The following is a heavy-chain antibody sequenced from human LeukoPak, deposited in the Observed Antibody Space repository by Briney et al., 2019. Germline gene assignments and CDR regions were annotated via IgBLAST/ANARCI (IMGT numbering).Heavy chain of an antibody. Sequence: GGPLRLSCAASGFTFSTYWMYWVRQAPGKGLVWVSLISGDGTTTRNAASVMGRFTISRDNARDTLYLQMNSLRADDTAVYYCARAFSGAFDLWGQGTTVTVSS. CDR2: ISGDGTTT. V-gene: IGHV3-74*01. D-gene: IGHD3-10*01. CDR3: ARAFSGAFDL. CDR1: GFTFSTYW. J-gene: IGHJ3*01.